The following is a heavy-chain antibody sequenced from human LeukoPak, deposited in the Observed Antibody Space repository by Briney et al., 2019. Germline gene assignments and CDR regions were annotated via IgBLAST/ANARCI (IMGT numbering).Heavy chain of an antibody. J-gene: IGHJ4*02. CDR1: GGSVSSYY. CDR2: IYISGST. D-gene: IGHD2-15*01. V-gene: IGHV4-4*07. Sequence: SETLSLTCTLSGGSVSSYYWRGIRQPAGRGLEWIGRIYISGSTIHNPSLKSRVTMSVDTSKNQFSLNLSSVTAADTAVYYCARDNDGCYDYWGQGTLVTVSS. CDR3: ARDNDGCYDY.